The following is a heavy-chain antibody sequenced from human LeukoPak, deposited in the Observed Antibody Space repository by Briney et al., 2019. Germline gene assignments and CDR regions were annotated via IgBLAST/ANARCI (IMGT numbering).Heavy chain of an antibody. CDR3: ARDLGSSSFDY. CDR1: GGSISSSSYY. D-gene: IGHD6-13*01. CDR2: IYYSGST. J-gene: IGHJ4*02. Sequence: SETLSLTCTVSGGSISSSSYYWGWIRQPPGKGLEWIGSIYYSGSTYYNPSLKSRVTISVDTSKNQFSLKLSSVTAADTAVYYCARDLGSSSFDYWGQGTLVTVSP. V-gene: IGHV4-39*07.